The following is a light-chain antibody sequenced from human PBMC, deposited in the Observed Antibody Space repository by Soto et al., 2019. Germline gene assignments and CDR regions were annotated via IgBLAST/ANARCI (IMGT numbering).Light chain of an antibody. V-gene: IGKV1-5*01. CDR2: DAS. CDR1: QSISRY. Sequence: EIQMTQSASSLSASVGHRVTITCRASQSISRYLNWYQQKQGKAPKLLIYDASSLQSGVPSRFSGSGSGTECTITISSLQNDDCGTYDCQESNSYTGTFGPGTKVDIK. CDR3: QESNSYTGT. J-gene: IGKJ1*01.